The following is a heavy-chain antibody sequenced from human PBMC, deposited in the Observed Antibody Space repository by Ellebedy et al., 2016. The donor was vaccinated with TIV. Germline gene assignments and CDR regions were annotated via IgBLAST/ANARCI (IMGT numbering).Heavy chain of an antibody. V-gene: IGHV1-46*01. CDR3: ARDLGGSYFGYGMDV. Sequence: GGSLRLSXAASGFTFTSYYMHWVRQAPGQGLEWMGIINPSGGSTSYAQKFQGRVTMTRDTSTSTVYMELSSLRSEDTAVYYCARDLGGSYFGYGMDVWGQGTTVTVSS. D-gene: IGHD1-26*01. CDR2: INPSGGST. CDR1: GFTFTSYY. J-gene: IGHJ6*02.